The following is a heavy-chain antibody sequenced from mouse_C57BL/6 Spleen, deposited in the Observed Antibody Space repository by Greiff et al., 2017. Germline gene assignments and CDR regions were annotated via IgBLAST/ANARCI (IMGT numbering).Heavy chain of an antibody. J-gene: IGHJ2*01. CDR2: INPSSGYT. D-gene: IGHD2-2*01. Sequence: QVHVKQSGAELAKPGASVKLSCKASGYTFTSYWMHWVKQRPGQGLEWIGYINPSSGYTKYNQKFKDKATLTADKSSSTAYMQLSSLTYEDSAVYYCAHGYDGALFDYWGQGTTLTVSS. CDR1: GYTFTSYW. CDR3: AHGYDGALFDY. V-gene: IGHV1-7*01.